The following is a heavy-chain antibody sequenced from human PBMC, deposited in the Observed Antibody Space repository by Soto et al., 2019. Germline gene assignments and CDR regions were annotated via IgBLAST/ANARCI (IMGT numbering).Heavy chain of an antibody. D-gene: IGHD2-8*01. CDR2: ISSRGSYI. CDR1: GFTFSDYY. V-gene: IGHV3-11*06. J-gene: IGHJ6*02. CDR3: ARRDCSNGICYVAMDV. Sequence: QAQLVESGGGLVEPGGSLRLSCGASGFTFSDYYMSWIRQAPGKGLEWVSQISSRGSYINYADSVKGRFTISRDNAKNSLYLEMNSLRADDTAMYYCARRDCSNGICYVAMDVWGQGTMVTVSS.